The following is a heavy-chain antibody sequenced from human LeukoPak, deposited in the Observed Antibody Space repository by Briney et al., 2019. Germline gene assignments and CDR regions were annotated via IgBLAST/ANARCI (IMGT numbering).Heavy chain of an antibody. V-gene: IGHV1-18*01. CDR2: ISAYNGNT. Sequence: GASVKVSCKASGYTFTSYGISWVRQAPGQGLEWMGWISAYNGNTNYAQKLQGRVTMTTDTSTSTAYMELRSLRSDDTAVYYCAREYYYGSGSYSMPGGIGPPPYYYYYMDVWGKGTTVTVSS. CDR3: AREYYYGSGSYSMPGGIGPPPYYYYYMDV. D-gene: IGHD3-10*01. J-gene: IGHJ6*03. CDR1: GYTFTSYG.